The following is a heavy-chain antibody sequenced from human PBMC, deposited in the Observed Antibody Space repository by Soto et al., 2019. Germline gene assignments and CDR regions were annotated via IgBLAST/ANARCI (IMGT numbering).Heavy chain of an antibody. J-gene: IGHJ3*02. CDR2: FNGDGSST. D-gene: IGHD2-2*01. CDR3: ARGGYCSSTSCYANDAFDI. Sequence: EVQLVESGGGLVPPGGSLRLSCAASGFTFSSYWMHWVRQAPGKGLVWVSRFNGDGSSTSYADAVKGRFTSSRDNAKNTLYLQMNSLRAEDTAVYYCARGGYCSSTSCYANDAFDIWGQGRMVTVSS. V-gene: IGHV3-74*01. CDR1: GFTFSSYW.